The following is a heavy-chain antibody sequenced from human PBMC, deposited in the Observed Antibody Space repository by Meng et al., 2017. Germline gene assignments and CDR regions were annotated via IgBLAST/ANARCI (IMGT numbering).Heavy chain of an antibody. Sequence: VQSQDSGPGLVRPSGTLPLTCTVSGGSVSSGSYYWSWIRQPPGKGLEWIGYIYYSGSTNYNPSLKSRVTISVDTSKNQFSLKLSSVTAADTAVYYCARAIAVAGITIDYWGQGTLVTVSS. J-gene: IGHJ4*02. CDR1: GGSVSSGSYY. CDR2: IYYSGST. V-gene: IGHV4-61*01. CDR3: ARAIAVAGITIDY. D-gene: IGHD6-19*01.